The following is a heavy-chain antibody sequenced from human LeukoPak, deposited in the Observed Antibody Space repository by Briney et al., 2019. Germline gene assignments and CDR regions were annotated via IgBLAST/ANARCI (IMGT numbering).Heavy chain of an antibody. V-gene: IGHV3-74*01. CDR3: ARDPRRVDRFRFRDYYYYYGMDV. D-gene: IGHD2-21*01. CDR2: IRNDGSST. J-gene: IGHJ6*02. CDR1: GFTFSSYW. Sequence: SGGSLRLSCAASGFTFSSYWMHWVRQAPGKGLVWVSRIRNDGSSTTYADSVKGRFTISRDNAKNTLYLQMNSLRAEDTAVYYCARDPRRVDRFRFRDYYYYYGMDVWGQGTTVTVSS.